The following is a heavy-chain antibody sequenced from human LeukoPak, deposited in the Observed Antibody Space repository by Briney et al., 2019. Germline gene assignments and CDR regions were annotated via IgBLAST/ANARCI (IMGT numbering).Heavy chain of an antibody. J-gene: IGHJ4*02. CDR1: GFTFSSYE. D-gene: IGHD1-26*01. Sequence: GGSLRLSCAASGFTFSSYEMNWVRQAPGKGLEWVSYISSSGSTIYYADSVKGRFTISRDNAKNSLYLQMNSLRAEDTAVYYCARDGEWEPAYYFDYWGQGTLVTVSS. CDR3: ARDGEWEPAYYFDY. V-gene: IGHV3-48*03. CDR2: ISSSGSTI.